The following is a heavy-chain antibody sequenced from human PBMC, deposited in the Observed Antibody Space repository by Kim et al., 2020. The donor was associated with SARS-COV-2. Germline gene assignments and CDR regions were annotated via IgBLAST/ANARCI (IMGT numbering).Heavy chain of an antibody. CDR2: ISGSGGST. J-gene: IGHJ4*02. CDR1: GFTFSSYA. V-gene: IGHV3-23*01. CDR3: ASLPLIAVAGDTYDY. Sequence: GGSLRLSCAASGFTFSSYAMSWVRQAPGKGLEWVSAISGSGGSTYYADSVKGRFTISRDNSKNTLYLQMNSLRAEDTAVYYCASLPLIAVAGDTYDYWGQGTLVTVSS. D-gene: IGHD6-19*01.